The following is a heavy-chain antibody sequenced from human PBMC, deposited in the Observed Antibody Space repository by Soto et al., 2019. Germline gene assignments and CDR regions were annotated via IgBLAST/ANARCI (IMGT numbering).Heavy chain of an antibody. CDR1: GFTFSSYW. V-gene: IGHV3-74*01. Sequence: GSLRLSCAGSGFTFSSYWMHWVRQAPGKGLVWVSRIKSVGSSTSYADSVKGRFTISRDNAENTVYLQMNSLRAEDTAVYYCARGIPNVYGTDVWGQGTSVTVSS. CDR3: ARGIPNVYGTDV. J-gene: IGHJ6*02. D-gene: IGHD5-18*01. CDR2: IKSVGSST.